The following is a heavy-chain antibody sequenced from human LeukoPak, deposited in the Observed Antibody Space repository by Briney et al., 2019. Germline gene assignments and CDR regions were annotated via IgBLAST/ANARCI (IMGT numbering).Heavy chain of an antibody. J-gene: IGHJ4*02. V-gene: IGHV3-73*01. CDR1: GFTFSGSA. Sequence: GGSLRLSCAASGFTFSGSAMHWVRQATGRGLEMVGRIRSKANNYATAYAASVKGRFTISRDDSKNTAYLQMNTLKTEDTAVYYCTRFRDTALDFWGQGTLVTVSS. CDR3: TRFRDTALDF. CDR2: IRSKANNYAT. D-gene: IGHD5-18*01.